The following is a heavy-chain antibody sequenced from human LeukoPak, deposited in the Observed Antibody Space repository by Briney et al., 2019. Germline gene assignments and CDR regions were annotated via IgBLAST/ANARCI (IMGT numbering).Heavy chain of an antibody. D-gene: IGHD3-10*01. Sequence: GGSLRLSCAASGFTFDDYGMSWVRQAPGKGLEWVSGINWNGDNTNYADSVKGRFTISRDNAKNSLYLQMNSLRAEDTAVYYCARDLRPFTMVRGAVFDYWGQGTLVTVSS. CDR1: GFTFDDYG. J-gene: IGHJ4*02. V-gene: IGHV3-20*04. CDR3: ARDLRPFTMVRGAVFDY. CDR2: INWNGDNT.